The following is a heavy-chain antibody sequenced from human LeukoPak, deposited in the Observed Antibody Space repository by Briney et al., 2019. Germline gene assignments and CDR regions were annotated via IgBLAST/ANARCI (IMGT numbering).Heavy chain of an antibody. CDR3: AKGSVGFGELFDY. CDR2: ISGSGGGT. CDR1: GFTFSSYG. D-gene: IGHD3-10*01. V-gene: IGHV3-23*01. J-gene: IGHJ4*02. Sequence: GGSLRLSCAASGFTFSSYGMSWVRQAPGKGLEWVSAISGSGGGTCYADSVKGRFTISRDNSKNTLYLQMNSLRAEDTAVYYCAKGSVGFGELFDYWGQGTLVTVSS.